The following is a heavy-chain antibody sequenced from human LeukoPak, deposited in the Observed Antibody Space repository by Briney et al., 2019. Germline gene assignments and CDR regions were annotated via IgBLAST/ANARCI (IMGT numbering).Heavy chain of an antibody. CDR3: ARGSLYDSSGYYVYDFDY. J-gene: IGHJ4*02. D-gene: IGHD3-22*01. V-gene: IGHV1-69*01. Sequence: ASVKLSFKSSGGTFSSYAISWVRQPHGQGLEWMGGIIPIFGTANYAQKFQGRVTITADESTSTAYMELSSLRSEDTAVYYCARGSLYDSSGYYVYDFDYWGQGTLVTVSS. CDR1: GGTFSSYA. CDR2: IIPIFGTA.